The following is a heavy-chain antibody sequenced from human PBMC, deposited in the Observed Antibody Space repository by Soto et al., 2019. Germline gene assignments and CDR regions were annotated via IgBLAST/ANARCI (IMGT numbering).Heavy chain of an antibody. CDR3: ARGGVVATIRSYFDY. D-gene: IGHD5-12*01. Sequence: QVQLVESGGGVVQPGRSLRLSCAASGFTFSSYAMHWVRQAPGKGLEWVAVISYDGSNKYYADSVKGRFTISRDNSKNTLDLQMNSLRAEDTAVYYCARGGVVATIRSYFDYWGQGTLVTVSS. CDR1: GFTFSSYA. V-gene: IGHV3-30-3*01. CDR2: ISYDGSNK. J-gene: IGHJ4*02.